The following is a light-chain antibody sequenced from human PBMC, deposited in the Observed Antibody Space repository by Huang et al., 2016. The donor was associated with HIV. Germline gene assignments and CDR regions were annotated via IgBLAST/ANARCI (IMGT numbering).Light chain of an antibody. J-gene: IGKJ4*01. CDR2: WAA. CDR1: QSVLYSSNNKNY. Sequence: DIVMTQSPDSLAVSLGERATINCKSGQSVLYSSNNKNYLAWYQQKPGQRPKLLIYWAATRESGVPDRFSGSGSGTDFTLTISSLQAEDVAVYYCQQYYSTPLTFGGGTKVEIK. CDR3: QQYYSTPLT. V-gene: IGKV4-1*01.